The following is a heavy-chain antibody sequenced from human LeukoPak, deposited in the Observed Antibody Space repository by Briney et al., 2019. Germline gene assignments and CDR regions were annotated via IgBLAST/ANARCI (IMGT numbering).Heavy chain of an antibody. Sequence: SETLSHTCTVSGGSISSSSSYWGWIRQPPGKGLECIGGIYYSGSTYYNPSLKSRVTISVDTSKNQFSLKLSSVTAADTAVYYCARHGAREGAMVRGVYYMDVWGKGTTVTISS. V-gene: IGHV4-39*01. CDR2: IYYSGST. J-gene: IGHJ6*03. D-gene: IGHD3-10*01. CDR1: GGSISSSSSY. CDR3: ARHGAREGAMVRGVYYMDV.